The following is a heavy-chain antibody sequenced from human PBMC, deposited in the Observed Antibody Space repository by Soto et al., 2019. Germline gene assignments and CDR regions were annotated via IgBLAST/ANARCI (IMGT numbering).Heavy chain of an antibody. CDR3: ARAPLYCSGGSCYSGPFDY. CDR1: GGSISSYY. D-gene: IGHD2-15*01. J-gene: IGHJ4*02. Sequence: SETLSLTCTVSGGSISSYYWSWIRQPPGKGLEWIGYIYYSGSTNYNPSLKSRVTISVDTSKNQFSLKLSSVTAADTAVYYCARAPLYCSGGSCYSGPFDYWGQGTLVTVSS. CDR2: IYYSGST. V-gene: IGHV4-59*01.